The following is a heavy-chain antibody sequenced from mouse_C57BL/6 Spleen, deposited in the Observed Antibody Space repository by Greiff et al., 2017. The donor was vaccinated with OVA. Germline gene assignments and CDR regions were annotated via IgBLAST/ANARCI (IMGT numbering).Heavy chain of an antibody. J-gene: IGHJ2*01. CDR3: TRSIYYDYDGYYFDY. D-gene: IGHD2-4*01. V-gene: IGHV5-9-1*02. CDR2: ISSGGDYI. Sequence: DVMLVESGEGLVKPGGSLKLSCAASGFTFSSYAMSWVRQTPEKRLEWVAYISSGGDYIYYADTVKGRFTISRDNARNTLYLQMSSLKSEDTAMYYCTRSIYYDYDGYYFDYWGQGTTLTVSS. CDR1: GFTFSSYA.